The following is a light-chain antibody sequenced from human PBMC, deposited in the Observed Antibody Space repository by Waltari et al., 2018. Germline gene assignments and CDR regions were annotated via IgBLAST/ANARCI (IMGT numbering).Light chain of an antibody. CDR2: KDT. CDR1: ALLQRF. V-gene: IGLV3-25*03. J-gene: IGLJ2*01. CDR3: QSSDSNTHEI. Sequence: SSALTQPPSVAVSPGQTARITCSGDALLQRFTFWYQQRPGQAPGLVIYKDTERPSGIPERFSGSTSGTTVTLTISGVQAEDEADYYCQSSDSNTHEIFGGGTRLTVL.